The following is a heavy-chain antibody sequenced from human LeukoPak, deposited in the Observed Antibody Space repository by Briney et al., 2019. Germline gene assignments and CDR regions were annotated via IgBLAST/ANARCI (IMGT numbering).Heavy chain of an antibody. CDR1: GGSISSYY. V-gene: IGHV4-4*09. CDR2: IYTSGST. J-gene: IGHJ3*02. Sequence: SETLSLTCTVSGGSISSYYWSWIRQPPGKGLEWIGYIYTSGSTNYNPSLKSRVTISVDTSKNQFSLKLSSVTAADTAVYYRASQGYSSGWYNPYAFDIWGQGTMVTVSS. CDR3: ASQGYSSGWYNPYAFDI. D-gene: IGHD6-19*01.